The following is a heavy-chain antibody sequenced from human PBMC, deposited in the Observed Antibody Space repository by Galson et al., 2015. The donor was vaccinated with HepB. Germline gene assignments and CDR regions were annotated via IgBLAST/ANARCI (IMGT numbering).Heavy chain of an antibody. D-gene: IGHD5-18*01. Sequence: SLRLSCAASGFIFKNYTIHWVRQAPRKGLEWVSSITNDNNFKYYADSLRGRVTTSRDNAKNSLFLQMNSLRAEDTAVYYCARGSGYSSGPFDHWGQGTLVAVSS. CDR3: ARGSGYSSGPFDH. CDR2: ITNDNNFK. V-gene: IGHV3-21*01. CDR1: GFIFKNYT. J-gene: IGHJ4*02.